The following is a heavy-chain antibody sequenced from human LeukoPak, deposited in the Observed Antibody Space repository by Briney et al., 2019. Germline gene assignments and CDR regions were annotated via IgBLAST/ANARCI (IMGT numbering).Heavy chain of an antibody. CDR2: MNPNSGNT. CDR3: ARRMAGIYYYYYGMDV. Sequence: GASVKVSCKASGYTFTSYDINWVRQATGQGLEWMGWMNPNSGNTGYAQKFQGRVTMTRNTSISTAYMELSSLRSEDTAVYYCARRMAGIYYYYYGMDVWGRGTTVTVSS. J-gene: IGHJ6*02. V-gene: IGHV1-8*01. CDR1: GYTFTSYD. D-gene: IGHD1-14*01.